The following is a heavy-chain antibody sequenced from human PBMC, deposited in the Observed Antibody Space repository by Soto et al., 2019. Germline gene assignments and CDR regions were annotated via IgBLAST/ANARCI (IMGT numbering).Heavy chain of an antibody. D-gene: IGHD6-19*01. CDR1: GGSISTYY. CDR3: ARETVAGTDNWFDP. V-gene: IGHV4-4*07. J-gene: IGHJ5*02. Sequence: PSETLSLTCTVSGGSISTYYWNWIRQPAGKRLEWLGRIYTSGYTKYNPSLKSRVTMSLDTSKRQFSLKLSPVTAADTAVYYCARETVAGTDNWFDPWGQGILVTV. CDR2: IYTSGYT.